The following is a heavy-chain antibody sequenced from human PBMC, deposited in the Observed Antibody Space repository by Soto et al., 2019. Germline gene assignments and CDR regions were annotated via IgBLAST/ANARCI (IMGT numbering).Heavy chain of an antibody. CDR3: ARGKFAYGGFDI. CDR2: ISSSSSTI. CDR1: GFTFSSYS. Sequence: GGSLRLSCAASGFTFSSYSMNWVRQAPGKGLEWVSCISSSSSTIYYADSVKGRFTISRDNAKNSLYLQMNSLRAEDTAVYYCARGKFAYGGFDIWGQGTMVTVSS. V-gene: IGHV3-48*01. D-gene: IGHD4-17*01. J-gene: IGHJ3*02.